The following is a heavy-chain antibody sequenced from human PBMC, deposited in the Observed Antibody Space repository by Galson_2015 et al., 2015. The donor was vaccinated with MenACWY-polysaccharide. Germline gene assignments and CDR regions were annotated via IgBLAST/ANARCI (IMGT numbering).Heavy chain of an antibody. J-gene: IGHJ3*02. Sequence: SVKVSCKASGGTFSSYSISWVRQAPGQGLEWMGGIIPIFGTANYAQKFQGRVTITADESTSTAYMELSSLRSEDTAVYYCARDPTYYYESSGYSRAFDIWGQGTMVTVSS. D-gene: IGHD3-22*01. CDR1: GGTFSSYS. V-gene: IGHV1-69*13. CDR2: IIPIFGTA. CDR3: ARDPTYYYESSGYSRAFDI.